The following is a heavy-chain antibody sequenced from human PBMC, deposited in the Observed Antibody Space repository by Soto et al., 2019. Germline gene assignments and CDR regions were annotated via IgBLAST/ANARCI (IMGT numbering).Heavy chain of an antibody. J-gene: IGHJ4*02. D-gene: IGHD1-1*01. CDR3: AKDTRGDY. CDR1: GFTFSSYS. Sequence: EVQLLESGGGLVQPGGSLRLSCAASGFTFSSYSMSWVRQAPGKGLEWVSSISGSGGSTYYADSVKGRFTISRDNSKKTLYLQMTSLRAEDTAVYYCAKDTRGDYWGQGTLVTVSS. CDR2: ISGSGGST. V-gene: IGHV3-23*01.